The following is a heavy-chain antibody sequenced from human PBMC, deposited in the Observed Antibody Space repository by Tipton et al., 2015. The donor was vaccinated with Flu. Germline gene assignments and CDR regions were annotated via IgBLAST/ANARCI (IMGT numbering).Heavy chain of an antibody. CDR3: ARDLDSSGWYDNWFDP. Sequence: LRLSCTVSGGSINSGSYYWSWIRQPAGKGLEWIGRIYTSGSTNYNPSLKSRVTISVDTSKNQFSLKLSSVTAADTAAYYCARDLDSSGWYDNWFDPWGQGTLVTVSS. CDR2: IYTSGST. V-gene: IGHV4-61*02. J-gene: IGHJ5*02. D-gene: IGHD6-19*01. CDR1: GGSINSGSYY.